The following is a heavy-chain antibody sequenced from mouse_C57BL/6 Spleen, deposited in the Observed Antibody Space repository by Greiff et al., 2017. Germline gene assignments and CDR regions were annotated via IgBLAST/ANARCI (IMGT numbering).Heavy chain of an antibody. J-gene: IGHJ4*01. CDR3: ARYLLHYYAMDY. CDR2: IDPSDSYT. D-gene: IGHD5-1*01. V-gene: IGHV1-69*01. CDR1: GYTFTSYW. Sequence: QVQLQQSGAELVMPGASVKLSCKASGYTFTSYWMHWVKQRPGQGLEWIGEIDPSDSYTNYNQKFKGKSTLTVDKSSSTAYMQLSSLTSEDSAVYYCARYLLHYYAMDYWGQGTSVTVSS.